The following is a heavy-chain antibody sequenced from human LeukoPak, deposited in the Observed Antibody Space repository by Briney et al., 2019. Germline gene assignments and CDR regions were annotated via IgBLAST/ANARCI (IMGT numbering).Heavy chain of an antibody. CDR2: IYYSGST. J-gene: IGHJ4*02. V-gene: IGHV4-59*01. CDR1: GASISSYY. Sequence: PSGTLSLTCTVSGASISSYYWSWIRQSPGKGMEWIGYIYYSGSTNYNPSLKSRVTISVDTSKNQFSLKLSSVTAADTAVYYCARNGRVRRVVKDLFEYWGQGTLVAVSS. CDR3: ARNGRVRRVVKDLFEY. D-gene: IGHD3-10*01.